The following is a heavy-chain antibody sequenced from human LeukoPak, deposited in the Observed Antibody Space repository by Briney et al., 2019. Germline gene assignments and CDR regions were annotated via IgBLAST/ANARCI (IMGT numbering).Heavy chain of an antibody. V-gene: IGHV4-61*02. CDR3: ARVQYSSGSYYFDY. J-gene: IGHJ4*02. CDR1: GGSISSGSYY. Sequence: SQTLSLTCTVSGGSISSGSYYWSWIRQPAGKGLEWIGRIYTSGSTNYNPSLKSRVTISVDTSKNQFSLKLSSVTAADTAVYYCARVQYSSGSYYFDYWGQGTLVTVSS. CDR2: IYTSGST. D-gene: IGHD3-22*01.